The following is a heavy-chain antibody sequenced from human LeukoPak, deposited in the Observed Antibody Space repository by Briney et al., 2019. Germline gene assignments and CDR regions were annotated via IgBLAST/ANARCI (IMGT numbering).Heavy chain of an antibody. CDR1: GGTFSSYA. CDR3: ARWCSSTSCYKNNFDY. J-gene: IGHJ4*02. CDR2: IIPIFGTA. V-gene: IGHV1-69*13. D-gene: IGHD2-2*02. Sequence: SVKVSCKASGGTFSSYAISWVRQAPGQGLEWMGGIIPIFGTANYAQKFQGRVTITADESTSTAYMELSSLRSEDTAVYYCARWCSSTSCYKNNFDYWGQGTLVTVSS.